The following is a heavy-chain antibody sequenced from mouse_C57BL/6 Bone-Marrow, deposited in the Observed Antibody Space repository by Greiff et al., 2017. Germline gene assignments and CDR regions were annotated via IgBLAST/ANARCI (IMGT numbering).Heavy chain of an antibody. CDR3: AREDGTDYLDY. V-gene: IGHV5-4*03. CDR1: GFTFSSYA. Sequence: DVMLQESGGGLVKPGGSLKLSCAASGFTFSSYAMSWVRQTPEKRLEWVATISDGGSYTYYPDNVKGRFTISRDNAKNNLYLQMSHLKSEDTAMYYCAREDGTDYLDYWGQGTTLTVSS. J-gene: IGHJ2*01. D-gene: IGHD4-1*01. CDR2: ISDGGSYT.